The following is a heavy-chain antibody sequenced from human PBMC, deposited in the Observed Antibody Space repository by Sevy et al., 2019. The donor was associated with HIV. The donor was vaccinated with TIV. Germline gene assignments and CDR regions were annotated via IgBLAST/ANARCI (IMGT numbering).Heavy chain of an antibody. CDR3: ATGHPPEQLVSDY. Sequence: GSLRLSCAVSGFTFSSAWMSWFRQTPGKRLEWVGRIESKIDGGTIYYAAPVKGRFSISRDDSKNTLFLQMNSLKTEDTAVYYCATGHPPEQLVSDYWGQGTLVTVSS. J-gene: IGHJ4*02. CDR2: IESKIDGGTI. V-gene: IGHV3-15*04. D-gene: IGHD6-6*01. CDR1: GFTFSSAW.